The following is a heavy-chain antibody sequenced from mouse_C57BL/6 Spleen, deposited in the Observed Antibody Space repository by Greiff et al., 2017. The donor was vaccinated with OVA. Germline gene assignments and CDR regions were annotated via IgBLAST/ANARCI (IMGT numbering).Heavy chain of an antibody. CDR3: AREGAYYYGSRGDFDV. CDR2: TYWDDDK. D-gene: IGHD1-1*01. J-gene: IGHJ1*03. CDR1: GFSLSTSGMG. Sequence: QVTLKVSGPGILQSSQSLSLTCSFSGFSLSTSGMGVSWIRQPSGKGLEWLAHTYWDDDKRYNPSLKSRLPISKDTSRNHVFLKITSVDTADTATYDCAREGAYYYGSRGDFDVWGTGTTVTVSS. V-gene: IGHV8-12*01.